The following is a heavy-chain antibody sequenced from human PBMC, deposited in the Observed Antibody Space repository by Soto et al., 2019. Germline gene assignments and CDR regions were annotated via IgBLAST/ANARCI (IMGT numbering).Heavy chain of an antibody. J-gene: IGHJ6*02. D-gene: IGHD2-21*02. Sequence: SETLSLTCTVSGGSISSGGYYWSWIRQHPGKGLEWIGNIYYTGSTHYDPSLKSRITISLDTSKNQISLKLSAVTAADTAVYYCASSPVTGIYYAMDVWGQGTTVTVSS. CDR3: ASSPVTGIYYAMDV. CDR1: GGSISSGGYY. CDR2: IYYTGST. V-gene: IGHV4-31*03.